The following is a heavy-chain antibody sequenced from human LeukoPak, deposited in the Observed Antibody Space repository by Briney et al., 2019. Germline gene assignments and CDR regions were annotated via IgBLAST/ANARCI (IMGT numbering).Heavy chain of an antibody. D-gene: IGHD5-12*01. J-gene: IGHJ3*02. V-gene: IGHV4-34*01. CDR2: INHSGST. CDR1: GGSFSGYY. Sequence: SETLSLTCAVYGGSFSGYYWSWIRQPPGKGLEWTGEINHSGSTNYNPSLKSRVTISVDTSKNQFSLKLSSVTAADTAVYYCARALSYSGYEVDAFDIWGQGTMVTVSS. CDR3: ARALSYSGYEVDAFDI.